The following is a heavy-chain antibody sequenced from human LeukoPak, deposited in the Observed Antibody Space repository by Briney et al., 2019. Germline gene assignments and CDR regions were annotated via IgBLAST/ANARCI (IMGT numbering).Heavy chain of an antibody. J-gene: IGHJ4*02. V-gene: IGHV3-7*01. Sequence: GGSLRLSCAASGFIFTNYFMSWVRQAPGKGLEWVASIKHDGSEKYYVDSVRGRFTISRDNTMNSLYLQMSSLRAEDTAVYYCFREGGDWGQGTLVTVSS. CDR3: FREGGD. D-gene: IGHD3-10*01. CDR1: GFIFTNYF. CDR2: IKHDGSEK.